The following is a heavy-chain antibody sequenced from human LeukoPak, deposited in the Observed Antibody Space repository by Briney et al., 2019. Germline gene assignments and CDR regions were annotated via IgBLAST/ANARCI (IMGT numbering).Heavy chain of an antibody. J-gene: IGHJ4*02. CDR2: ISYDGSNK. Sequence: GRSLRLSCAASGFTFSSYGMHWVRQAPGKGLEWVAVISYDGSNKYYADSVKGRFTISRDNSKNTLYLQMNSQRAEDTAVYYCAKAQGGYSYFDYWGQGTLVTVSS. D-gene: IGHD3-22*01. CDR1: GFTFSSYG. V-gene: IGHV3-30*18. CDR3: AKAQGGYSYFDY.